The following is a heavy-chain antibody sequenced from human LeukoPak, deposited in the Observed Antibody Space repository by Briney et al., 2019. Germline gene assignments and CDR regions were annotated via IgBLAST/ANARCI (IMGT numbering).Heavy chain of an antibody. CDR3: ARRGYSYGYDAFDI. CDR2: INHSGST. CDR1: GGSFSGYY. J-gene: IGHJ3*02. V-gene: IGHV4-34*01. D-gene: IGHD5-18*01. Sequence: SETLSLTCAVYGGSFSGYYWSWIRQPPGKGLEWIGEINHSGSTNYNPSLKSRVTISVDTSKNQFSLKLSSVTAADTAVYYCARRGYSYGYDAFDIWGQGTVVTVSS.